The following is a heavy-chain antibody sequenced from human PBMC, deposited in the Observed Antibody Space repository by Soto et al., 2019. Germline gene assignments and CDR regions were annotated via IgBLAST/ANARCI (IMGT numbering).Heavy chain of an antibody. V-gene: IGHV4-59*08. D-gene: IGHD5-12*01. CDR2: IYYSGST. J-gene: IGHJ4*02. CDR1: GGSISSYF. Sequence: SETLSLTCTVSGGSISSYFWSWMRQPPGKGLEWIGYIYYSGSTNYNPSLKSRVTISVDTSKNQFSLKLTSVTAADTAVYYCARRNGYDKYYFDSWGQGTLVTV. CDR3: ARRNGYDKYYFDS.